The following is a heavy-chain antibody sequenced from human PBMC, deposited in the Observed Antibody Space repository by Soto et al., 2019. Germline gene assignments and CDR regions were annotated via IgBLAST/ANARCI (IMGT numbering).Heavy chain of an antibody. CDR3: ARDLEVLGYGMDV. Sequence: PGGSLRLSCAASGFTVSSNYMSWVRQAPGKGLEWVSVIYSGGSTYYADSVKGRFTISRDNSKNTLYLQMNSLRAEDTAVYYCARDLEVLGYGMDVWGQGTTVTAP. V-gene: IGHV3-66*01. CDR2: IYSGGST. J-gene: IGHJ6*02. D-gene: IGHD3-16*01. CDR1: GFTVSSNY.